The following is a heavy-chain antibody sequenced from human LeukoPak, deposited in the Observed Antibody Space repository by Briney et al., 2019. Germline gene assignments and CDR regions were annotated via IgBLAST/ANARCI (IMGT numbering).Heavy chain of an antibody. Sequence: PGGSLRLSCAASGFTFDDYAMHGVRQAPGKGLEWVSGISWNSGSIGYADSVKGQFTISRDNAKNSLYLQMNSLRAEDTALYYCAKGGYSSSWPTDFDYWGQGTLVTVSS. V-gene: IGHV3-9*01. CDR2: ISWNSGSI. CDR3: AKGGYSSSWPTDFDY. D-gene: IGHD6-13*01. J-gene: IGHJ4*02. CDR1: GFTFDDYA.